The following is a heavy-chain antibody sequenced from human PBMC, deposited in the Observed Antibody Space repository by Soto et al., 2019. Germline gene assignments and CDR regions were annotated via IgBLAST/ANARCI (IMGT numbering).Heavy chain of an antibody. CDR3: ARGGGCSGGSCNFDY. CDR1: GCTFSSYA. D-gene: IGHD2-15*01. J-gene: IGHJ4*02. V-gene: IGHV3-48*01. Sequence: PGGSLRLSCAAAGCTFSSYAMNWVRQAPGKGLEWVSYISSSSSTIYYADSVKGRFTISRDNAKNSLYLQMNSLRAEDTAVYYCARGGGCSGGSCNFDYWGQGTLVTVSS. CDR2: ISSSSSTI.